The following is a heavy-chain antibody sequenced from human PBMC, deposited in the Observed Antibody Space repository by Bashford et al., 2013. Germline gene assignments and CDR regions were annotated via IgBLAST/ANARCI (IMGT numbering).Heavy chain of an antibody. CDR2: ISGSGANT. D-gene: IGHD3-16*01. CDR3: AKDSGSTLGELS. J-gene: IGHJ4*02. Sequence: VRQAPGKGLEWVAAISGSGANTWYADSVKGRFTISRDNSKDTLYLQMNSLRVEDTAIYYCAKDSGSTLGELSWGQGTLVTVSS. V-gene: IGHV3-23*01.